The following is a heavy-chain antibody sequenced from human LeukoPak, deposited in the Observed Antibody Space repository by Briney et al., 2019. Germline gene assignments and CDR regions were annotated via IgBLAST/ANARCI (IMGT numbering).Heavy chain of an antibody. D-gene: IGHD5-18*01. CDR1: GVTFSSYA. CDR3: ARAFSGQRGYSYGPDYFDN. CDR2: MIPIFGTA. V-gene: IGHV1-69*06. J-gene: IGHJ4*02. Sequence: SVKVSCKAYGVTFSSYAISWVRQAPGDGLEWMGGMIPIFGTAYYAQKFQGRVTITADKSTSTAYLELSSLKSEDTGECHCARAFSGQRGYSYGPDYFDNWGQGTLVTVSS.